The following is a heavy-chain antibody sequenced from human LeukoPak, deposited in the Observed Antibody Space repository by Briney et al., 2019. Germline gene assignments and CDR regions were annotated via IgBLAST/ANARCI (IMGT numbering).Heavy chain of an antibody. J-gene: IGHJ4*02. CDR1: GENFSIYF. Sequence: PSETLSLTCAVYGENFSIYFYSWIRQPPGKGLEWIGEINHGGSTSYNPSLKSRVTISVDTSKNQFSLKLSSVTAADTAVYYCARRNLGYCSSTSCPKYYFDYWGQGTLVTVSS. CDR2: INHGGST. V-gene: IGHV4-34*01. CDR3: ARRNLGYCSSTSCPKYYFDY. D-gene: IGHD2-2*01.